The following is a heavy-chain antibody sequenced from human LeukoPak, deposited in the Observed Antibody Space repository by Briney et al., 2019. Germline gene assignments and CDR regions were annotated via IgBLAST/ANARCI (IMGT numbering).Heavy chain of an antibody. V-gene: IGHV1-2*04. CDR2: INPNSGGT. Sequence: APVKVSCKASGYTFTGYYMHWVRQAPGQGLEWMGWINPNSGGTNYAQKFQGWVTMTRDTSISTAYMELSRLRSDDTAVYYCAREAGSDCSSTSCRVGYGMDVWGKGTTVTVSS. CDR3: AREAGSDCSSTSCRVGYGMDV. D-gene: IGHD2-2*01. CDR1: GYTFTGYY. J-gene: IGHJ6*04.